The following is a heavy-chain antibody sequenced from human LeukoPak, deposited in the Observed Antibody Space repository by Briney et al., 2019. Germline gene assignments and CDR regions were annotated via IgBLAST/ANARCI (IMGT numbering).Heavy chain of an antibody. CDR1: GFTFSSYG. D-gene: IGHD6-19*01. CDR3: ARDLGYSSGWYFDY. Sequence: GGSLRLSCAASGFTFSSYGMHWVRQAPGKGLEWVAFIRYDGSNKYYADSVKGRFTISRDNSKNTLYLQMNSLRAEDTAVYYCARDLGYSSGWYFDYRGQGTTVTVSS. V-gene: IGHV3-30*02. J-gene: IGHJ4*02. CDR2: IRYDGSNK.